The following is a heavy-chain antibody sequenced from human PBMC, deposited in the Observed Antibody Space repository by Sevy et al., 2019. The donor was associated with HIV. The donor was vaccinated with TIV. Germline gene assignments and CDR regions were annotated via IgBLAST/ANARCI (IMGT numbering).Heavy chain of an antibody. Sequence: GGSLRLSCTASGFTFGDYAMSWFRQAPGKGLEWVGFIRSKAYGGTTEYAASVKGRFTISRDDSKSIAYLQMNSLKTEDTAVYYCTRPLATADTPEYFFDYWGQGILVTVSS. CDR1: GFTFGDYA. CDR2: IRSKAYGGTT. V-gene: IGHV3-49*03. CDR3: TRPLATADTPEYFFDY. J-gene: IGHJ4*02. D-gene: IGHD5-12*01.